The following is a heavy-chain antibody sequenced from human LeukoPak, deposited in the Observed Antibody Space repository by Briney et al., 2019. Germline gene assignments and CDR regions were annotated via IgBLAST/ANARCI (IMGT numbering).Heavy chain of an antibody. CDR2: IYTSGST. V-gene: IGHV4-61*02. Sequence: ASQTLSLTCTVSGGSISSGSYYWSWIRQPAGKGLEWIGRIYTSGSTNYNPFLKSRVTISVDTSKNQFSLKLSSVTAADTAVYYRARAQGNYYDSSGYPDYWGQGTLVTVSS. J-gene: IGHJ4*02. D-gene: IGHD3-22*01. CDR1: GGSISSGSYY. CDR3: ARAQGNYYDSSGYPDY.